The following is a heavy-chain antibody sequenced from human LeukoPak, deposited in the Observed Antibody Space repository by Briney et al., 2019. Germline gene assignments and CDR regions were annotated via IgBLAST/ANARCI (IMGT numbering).Heavy chain of an antibody. D-gene: IGHD3-16*02. V-gene: IGHV3-48*01. J-gene: IGHJ6*03. CDR3: ARGVSYMDV. Sequence: GGSLRLSCAASGFTFSSYSMNWVRQAPGKGLEWVSSISSSSSTIYYADSVKGRFTISRDNAKKSLYLQMNSLRAEDTAVYYCARGVSYMDVWGKGTTVTVPS. CDR1: GFTFSSYS. CDR2: ISSSSSTI.